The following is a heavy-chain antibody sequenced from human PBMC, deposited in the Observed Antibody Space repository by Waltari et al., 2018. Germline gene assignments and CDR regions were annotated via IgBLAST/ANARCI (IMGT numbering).Heavy chain of an antibody. Sequence: EVQLLESGGGLVQPGGSLRLSCAASGFTFSRYALSWVRPAPGTGLEWVSAISGSGGSTYYADSVKGRFTITRDNSKNTLYLQMNSLRAEDTAVYYCANHMVRGVANYYYGMDVWGQGTTVTVSS. D-gene: IGHD3-10*01. V-gene: IGHV3-23*01. CDR2: ISGSGGST. CDR1: GFTFSRYA. J-gene: IGHJ6*02. CDR3: ANHMVRGVANYYYGMDV.